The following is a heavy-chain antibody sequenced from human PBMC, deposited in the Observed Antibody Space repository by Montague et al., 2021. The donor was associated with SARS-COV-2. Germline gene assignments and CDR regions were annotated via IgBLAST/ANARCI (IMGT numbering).Heavy chain of an antibody. J-gene: IGHJ6*03. CDR2: IHHGGST. V-gene: IGHV4-34*01. D-gene: IGHD3-10*01. CDR1: GGSFSTYS. CDR3: ARLGDGVVPSPILGVGPYYSYYYMDV. Sequence: SETLSFTCAVHGGSFSTYSWNWIRQPPGKGLEWIGEIHHGGSTNYNPSLKSRVTISADTSKNQFSLKLTSVAAADTAVYYCARLGDGVVPSPILGVGPYYSYYYMDVWDKGTTVTVSS.